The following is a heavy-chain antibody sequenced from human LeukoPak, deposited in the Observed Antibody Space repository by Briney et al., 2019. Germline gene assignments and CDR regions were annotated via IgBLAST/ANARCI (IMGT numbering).Heavy chain of an antibody. Sequence: SETLSLTCAVSGGSISSYYWGWIRQPPGKGLEWIGYIYYSGSNNYNSALKRQVTISADTSKNQFSLKLSSVTAADTAVYYCARIGGIPLGSFDIWGQGTMVTVSS. CDR3: ARIGGIPLGSFDI. CDR2: IYYSGSN. D-gene: IGHD2-2*02. V-gene: IGHV4-59*01. J-gene: IGHJ3*02. CDR1: GGSISSYY.